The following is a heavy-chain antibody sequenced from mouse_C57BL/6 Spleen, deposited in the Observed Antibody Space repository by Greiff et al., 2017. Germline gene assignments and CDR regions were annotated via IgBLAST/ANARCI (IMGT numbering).Heavy chain of an antibody. CDR3: TRGGTVVATRAMGY. Sequence: VQLQQSGAELVRPGASVTLSCKASGYTFTDYEMHWVKQTPVHGLEWIGAIDPETGGTAYNQKFKGKAILTADKSSSTAYMELRSLTSEDSAVYYCTRGGTVVATRAMGYWGQGTSVTGSS. V-gene: IGHV1-15*01. CDR2: IDPETGGT. D-gene: IGHD1-1*01. CDR1: GYTFTDYE. J-gene: IGHJ4*01.